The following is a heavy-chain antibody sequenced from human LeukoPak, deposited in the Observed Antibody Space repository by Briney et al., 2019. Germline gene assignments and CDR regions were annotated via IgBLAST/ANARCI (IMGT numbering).Heavy chain of an antibody. Sequence: SETLSLTCTVSGDAISGSTYYWGWIRQPPGKGLEWIGEINHSGSTNYNPSLKSRVTISVDTSKNQFSLKLSSVTAADTAVYYCARGETAAAGQDAFDIWGQGTMVTVSS. CDR2: INHSGST. V-gene: IGHV4-39*07. J-gene: IGHJ3*02. CDR3: ARGETAAAGQDAFDI. CDR1: GDAISGSTYY. D-gene: IGHD6-13*01.